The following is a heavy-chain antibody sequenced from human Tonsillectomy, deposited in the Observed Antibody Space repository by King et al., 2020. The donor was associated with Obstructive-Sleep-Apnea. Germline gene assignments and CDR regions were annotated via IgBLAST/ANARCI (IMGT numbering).Heavy chain of an antibody. Sequence: VQLVESGGGVVQPGRSLRLSCAASGFTFSSYAMHWVRQAPGKGLEWVAVISYDGSNKYYADSVKGRFTISRDNFKNTLSLQMNSLRAEDTAVYYCATCSKIEMATIVTYYYGMDVWGQGTTVTVSS. V-gene: IGHV3-30*04. CDR1: GFTFSSYA. D-gene: IGHD5-24*01. J-gene: IGHJ6*02. CDR2: ISYDGSNK. CDR3: ATCSKIEMATIVTYYYGMDV.